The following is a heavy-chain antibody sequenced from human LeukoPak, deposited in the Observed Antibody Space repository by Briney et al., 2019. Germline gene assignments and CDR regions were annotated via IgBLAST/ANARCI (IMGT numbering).Heavy chain of an antibody. Sequence: GRSLRLSCAASGFTFSSYAFHWVRQAPGKGLEWVAVISFDGSNKDYADSVKGRFTMSRDNSKNTLYLQMNSLRPEDTAVYYCARDAGRSGYRGYFQHWGQGTLVTVSS. D-gene: IGHD3-22*01. V-gene: IGHV3-30-3*01. CDR1: GFTFSSYA. CDR3: ARDAGRSGYRGYFQH. CDR2: ISFDGSNK. J-gene: IGHJ1*01.